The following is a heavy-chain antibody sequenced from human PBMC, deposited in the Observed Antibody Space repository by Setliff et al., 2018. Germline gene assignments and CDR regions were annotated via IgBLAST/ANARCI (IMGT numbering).Heavy chain of an antibody. D-gene: IGHD2-21*01. Sequence: GESLTISCKGSGYGFTDYWIAWVRQTPGKGLEWMGTIYPGNADTRYSPSFQGQVTISTDTSINTAFLQWNNLKASDTAVYYCARRGERFFNWFDPWGQGTLVTVSS. CDR3: ARRGERFFNWFDP. CDR1: GYGFTDYW. J-gene: IGHJ5*02. V-gene: IGHV5-51*01. CDR2: IYPGNADT.